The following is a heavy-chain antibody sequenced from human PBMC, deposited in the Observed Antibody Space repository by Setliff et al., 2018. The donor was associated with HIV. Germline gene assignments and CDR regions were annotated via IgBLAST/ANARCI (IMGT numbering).Heavy chain of an antibody. D-gene: IGHD4-17*01. CDR3: ARVVTTVTTRETYKWFDP. V-gene: IGHV4-38-2*02. CDR1: GYSIRDGYY. J-gene: IGHJ5*02. CDR2: IHHSGRT. Sequence: SETLSLTCTVSGYSIRDGYYRGWVRQPPGKRLAWVASIHHSGRTYHNPSLQNRVTISVDTSQNQFSLTLSSSTAADTAVYYCARVVTTVTTRETYKWFDPWGQGTLVTVSS.